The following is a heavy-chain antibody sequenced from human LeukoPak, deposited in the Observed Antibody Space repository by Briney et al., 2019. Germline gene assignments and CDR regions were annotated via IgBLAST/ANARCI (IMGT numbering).Heavy chain of an antibody. J-gene: IGHJ4*02. V-gene: IGHV1-2*02. CDR3: ARWAVAGMLIDY. CDR1: GYTFTGYY. CDR2: INPNSGGT. Sequence: ASVKVSCKASGYTFTGYYMHWVRQAPGQGLEWMGWINPNSGGTNYAQKFQGRVTMTRDTSISTAYMGLSRLRSDDTAVYYCARWAVAGMLIDYWGQGTLVTVSS. D-gene: IGHD6-19*01.